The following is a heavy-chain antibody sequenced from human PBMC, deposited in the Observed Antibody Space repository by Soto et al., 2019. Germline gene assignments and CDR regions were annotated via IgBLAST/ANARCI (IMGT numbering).Heavy chain of an antibody. CDR2: ISSNGGST. V-gene: IGHV3-64D*06. J-gene: IGHJ5*02. Sequence: WGSLILSCSSSVFTFSSYAMHWVRQAPGKGLEYVSAISSNGGSTYYADSVKGRFTISRDNSKNTLYLQMSSLRAEDTAVYYCVKDRDGSYNPRWWFDPWGQGTMVTVSS. D-gene: IGHD1-26*01. CDR1: VFTFSSYA. CDR3: VKDRDGSYNPRWWFDP.